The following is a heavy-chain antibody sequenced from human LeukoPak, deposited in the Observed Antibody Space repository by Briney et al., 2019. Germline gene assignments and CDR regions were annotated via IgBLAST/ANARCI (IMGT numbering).Heavy chain of an antibody. Sequence: GSLRLSCAASGFTFDDYGMSWVRQAPGKGLEWIGTIYYSGTTYYNPSLKSRVTISVDTSKNQFSLKLSSVTAADTAVYYCARDNYYDSSGYYYQRRNKGAACDIWGQGTMVTVSP. CDR3: ARDNYYDSSGYYYQRRNKGAACDI. CDR2: IYYSGTT. J-gene: IGHJ3*02. V-gene: IGHV4-34*01. D-gene: IGHD3-22*01. CDR1: GFTFDDYG.